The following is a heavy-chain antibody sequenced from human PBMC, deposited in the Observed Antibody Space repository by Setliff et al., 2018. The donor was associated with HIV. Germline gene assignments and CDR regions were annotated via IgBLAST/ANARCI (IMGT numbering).Heavy chain of an antibody. CDR3: ARVGGYSGYDWPQPLYFDY. J-gene: IGHJ4*02. V-gene: IGHV3-20*04. Sequence: PGESLKISCAASGFTFDDYGMSWVRQAPGKGLEWVSGIDGNGGSTRYADSVKGRFAISRDNAKNSLYLQMNSLRAEDTALYYCARVGGYSGYDWPQPLYFDYWGQGTLVTVSS. D-gene: IGHD5-12*01. CDR2: IDGNGGST. CDR1: GFTFDDYG.